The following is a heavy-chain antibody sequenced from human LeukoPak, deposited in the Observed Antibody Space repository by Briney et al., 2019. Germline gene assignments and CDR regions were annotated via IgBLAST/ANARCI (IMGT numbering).Heavy chain of an antibody. CDR3: ARGEMGVTGYNY. J-gene: IGHJ4*02. Sequence: ASVKVSCKASGYTFTSYDINWVRQATGQGLEWMGWMNPNSGNTGYAQKFQGRVTMTRNTSISTAYMELSSLRSEDTAVYYCARGEMGVTGYNYWGQGTLVTVSS. V-gene: IGHV1-8*01. CDR2: MNPNSGNT. D-gene: IGHD3-9*01. CDR1: GYTFTSYD.